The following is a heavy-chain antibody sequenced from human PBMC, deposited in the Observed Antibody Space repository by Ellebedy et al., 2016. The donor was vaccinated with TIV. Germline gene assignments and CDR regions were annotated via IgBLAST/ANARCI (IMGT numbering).Heavy chain of an antibody. CDR2: ISAGGGAT. CDR1: GFTFSNYV. Sequence: GESLKISCAASGFTFSNYVMSWVRQAPGKGLEWVSTISAGGGATYYADSVKGRFNISRDNSETTLYLQMNSLRAEDTAVYYCAKVGRRYYESSGDPWGQGSLVTVSS. J-gene: IGHJ5*02. CDR3: AKVGRRYYESSGDP. D-gene: IGHD3-22*01. V-gene: IGHV3-23*01.